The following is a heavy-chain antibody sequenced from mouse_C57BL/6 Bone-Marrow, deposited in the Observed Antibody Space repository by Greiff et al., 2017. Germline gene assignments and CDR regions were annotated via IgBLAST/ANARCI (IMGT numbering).Heavy chain of an antibody. Sequence: QVQLQQPGAELVKPGASVKMSCKASGYTFTSYWITWVKQRPGQGLEWIGDIYPGSGSTNYNEKFKSKATLTVATSSSTAYMQLSSLTSEDSAVYYCARRPGYFDVWGTGTTVTVSS. CDR1: GYTFTSYW. CDR3: ARRPGYFDV. J-gene: IGHJ1*03. V-gene: IGHV1-55*01. CDR2: IYPGSGST.